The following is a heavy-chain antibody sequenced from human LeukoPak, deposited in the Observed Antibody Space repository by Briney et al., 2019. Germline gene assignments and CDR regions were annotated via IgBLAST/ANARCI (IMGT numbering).Heavy chain of an antibody. V-gene: IGHV6-1*01. CDR1: GDSVSSNSAA. J-gene: IGHJ3*02. Sequence: SQTLSLTCAISGDSVSSNSAAWNWIRQSPSRGLEWLGRTYYRDKWYNYYAGSVKSRITIHPDTSKTQFSLQLNSVTPADTAVYYCARDARYYGSGSYLRDAFDIWGQGTMVTVSS. CDR2: TYYRDKWYN. D-gene: IGHD3-10*01. CDR3: ARDARYYGSGSYLRDAFDI.